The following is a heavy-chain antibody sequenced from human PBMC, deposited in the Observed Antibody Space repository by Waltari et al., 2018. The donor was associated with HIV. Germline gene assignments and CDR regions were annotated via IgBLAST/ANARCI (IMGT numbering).Heavy chain of an antibody. CDR2: MNPNSGNT. CDR1: GYNFSTYD. Sequence: QVQLVQSGAEVKKPGASVKVSCKASGYNFSTYDINWVRPATGQGLEWMGWMNPNSGNTGYAQKFQGRVNMTRNSSIRTAYMELSSLRSDDTAVYYCSRGLHCTATSCLLYHGMDVWGQGTAVSVSS. CDR3: SRGLHCTATSCLLYHGMDV. V-gene: IGHV1-8*01. D-gene: IGHD2-2*01. J-gene: IGHJ6*02.